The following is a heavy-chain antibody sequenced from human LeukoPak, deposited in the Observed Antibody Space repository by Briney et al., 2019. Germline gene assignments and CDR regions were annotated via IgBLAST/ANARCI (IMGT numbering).Heavy chain of an antibody. D-gene: IGHD6-13*01. CDR1: GDSINSYY. V-gene: IGHV4-4*07. CDR2: IYTRGSI. CDR3: ARGGGSSWYFFDY. Sequence: SETLSLTCTVSGDSINSYYWSWIRQPAGKRLEWIGRIYTRGSINYNPSLKSRVTMSVDTSKNQFSLKLSSVTAADTAVYYCARGGGSSWYFFDYWGQGTLVTVSS. J-gene: IGHJ4*02.